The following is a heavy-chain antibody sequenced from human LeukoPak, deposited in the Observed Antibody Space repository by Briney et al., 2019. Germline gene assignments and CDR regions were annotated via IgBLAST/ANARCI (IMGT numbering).Heavy chain of an antibody. D-gene: IGHD3-3*01. V-gene: IGHV1-69*01. Sequence: ASVKVSCKASGGTFSSYAIRWVRQAPGQGLEWMGGIIPIFGTANYAQKFQGRVTITADESTSTAYMELSSLRSEDTAVYYCARGWLIFGVVTRFDYWGQGTLVTVSS. CDR1: GGTFSSYA. CDR2: IIPIFGTA. CDR3: ARGWLIFGVVTRFDY. J-gene: IGHJ4*02.